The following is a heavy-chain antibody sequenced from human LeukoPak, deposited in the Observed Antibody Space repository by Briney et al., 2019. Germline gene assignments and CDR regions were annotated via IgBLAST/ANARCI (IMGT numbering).Heavy chain of an antibody. V-gene: IGHV3-23*01. CDR1: GFTFSSYA. J-gene: IGHJ4*02. CDR3: AKSGYCSGGNCFAWVDY. Sequence: PGGSLRLSCAASGFTFSSYAMSWVRQAPGKGLEWVSAISGSGGSTYYADSVKGRFTISRDNSKNTLYLQMSSLRAEDTAVYYCAKSGYCSGGNCFAWVDYWGQGTLVTVSS. CDR2: ISGSGGST. D-gene: IGHD2-15*01.